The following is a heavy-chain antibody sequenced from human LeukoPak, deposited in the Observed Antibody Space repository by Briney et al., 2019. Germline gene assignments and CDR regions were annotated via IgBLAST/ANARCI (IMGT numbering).Heavy chain of an antibody. CDR3: ARYVVVVAAIDY. CDR2: IYYSGST. V-gene: IGHV4-59*12. D-gene: IGHD2-15*01. Sequence: SETLSLTCTVSGGSISSYYWSWIRQPSGKGLEWIGYIYYSGSTYYNPSLKSRVTISVDTSKNQFSLKLSSVTAADTAVYYCARYVVVVAAIDYWGQGTLVTVSS. J-gene: IGHJ4*02. CDR1: GGSISSYY.